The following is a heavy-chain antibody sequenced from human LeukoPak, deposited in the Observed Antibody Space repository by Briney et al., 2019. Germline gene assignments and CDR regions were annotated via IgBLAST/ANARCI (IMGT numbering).Heavy chain of an antibody. V-gene: IGHV4-38-2*02. Sequence: SETLSLTCTVSGYSISSGYYWGWIRQPPGKGLEWIGSIYHSGSTYYNPSLKSRVTISVDTSKNQFSLKLSSVTAADTAVYYCARVRYYDSSGYYGVFDYWGQGTLVTVSS. CDR3: ARVRYYDSSGYYGVFDY. J-gene: IGHJ4*02. CDR2: IYHSGST. D-gene: IGHD3-22*01. CDR1: GYSISSGYY.